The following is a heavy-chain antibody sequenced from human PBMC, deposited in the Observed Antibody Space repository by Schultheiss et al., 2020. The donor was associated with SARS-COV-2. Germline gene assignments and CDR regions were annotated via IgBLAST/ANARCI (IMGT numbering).Heavy chain of an antibody. CDR1: GFPFSLYE. V-gene: IGHV3-48*03. CDR3: ARETGNYCSGNICQGGFDP. CDR2: ISSSGATT. D-gene: IGHD2-15*01. J-gene: IGHJ5*02. Sequence: GGSLRLSCAASGFPFSLYEMNWVRQAPGKGLEWLSYISSSGATTYYARSVKGRFTISRDNAKNSLYLQMNSLRAEDTALYYCARETGNYCSGNICQGGFDPWGQGTVVTVSS.